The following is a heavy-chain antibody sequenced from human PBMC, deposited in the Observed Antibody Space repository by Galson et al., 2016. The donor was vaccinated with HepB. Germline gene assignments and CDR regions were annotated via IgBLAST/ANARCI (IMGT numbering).Heavy chain of an antibody. Sequence: SVKVSCKASGYTSTDYYFMYWVRQAPGQGLEWIGRINPNTGDTNYAQKFQGRVTMTRDTSISTAYMDLTRLTDEDTAVYYCARDKGEAGGQHYFYMDVWGKGTTVTVSS. CDR3: ARDKGEAGGQHYFYMDV. CDR1: GYTSTDYYF. V-gene: IGHV1-2*06. CDR2: INPNTGDT. D-gene: IGHD2-8*02. J-gene: IGHJ6*03.